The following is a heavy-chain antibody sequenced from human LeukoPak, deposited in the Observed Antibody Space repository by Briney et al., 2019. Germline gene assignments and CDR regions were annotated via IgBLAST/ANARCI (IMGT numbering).Heavy chain of an antibody. CDR1: GFTFSSYG. J-gene: IGHJ4*02. D-gene: IGHD1-26*01. V-gene: IGHV3-33*06. CDR2: IWYDGSHK. CDR3: VKDLVNFDY. Sequence: PGRSLRLSCAASGFTFSSYGMHWVRQAPGKGLEWVAVIWYDGSHKYYADSMKGRFTISRDNSKNTLYLQMNSLRAEDTAVYYCVKDLVNFDYWGQGTLVTVSS.